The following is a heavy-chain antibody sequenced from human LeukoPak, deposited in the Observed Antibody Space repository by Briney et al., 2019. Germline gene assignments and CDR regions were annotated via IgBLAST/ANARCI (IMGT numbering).Heavy chain of an antibody. D-gene: IGHD3-16*02. CDR3: ASYPRGVIVSADDAFDI. V-gene: IGHV4-4*07. CDR2: IYTSGST. Sequence: SETLSLSCTVSGGSISSYYWSWIRQPAGKGLEWIGRIYTSGSTNYNPSLKSRVTMSVDTSKNQFSLKLSSVTAADTAVYYCASYPRGVIVSADDAFDIWGQGTMVTVSS. CDR1: GGSISSYY. J-gene: IGHJ3*02.